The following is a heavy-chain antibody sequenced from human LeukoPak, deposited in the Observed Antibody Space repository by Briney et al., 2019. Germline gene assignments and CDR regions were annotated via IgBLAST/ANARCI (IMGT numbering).Heavy chain of an antibody. CDR1: GGSLSSVSYY. CDR3: ARVDFWSGYIDY. J-gene: IGHJ4*01. Sequence: PSQTLSLTCTVSGGSLSSVSYYWSWIRQPAGRGLEWIGHIYSSGSTDYNPSLKSRVTISVDTSENQFSLKLSSVTAADTAVYYCARVDFWSGYIDYWGQGTLVTVSS. D-gene: IGHD3-3*01. V-gene: IGHV4-61*09. CDR2: IYSSGST.